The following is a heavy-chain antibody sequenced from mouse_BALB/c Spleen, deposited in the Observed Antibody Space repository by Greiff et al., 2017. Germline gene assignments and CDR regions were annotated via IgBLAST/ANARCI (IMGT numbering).Heavy chain of an antibody. CDR3: ARDGGYAMDY. J-gene: IGHJ4*01. Sequence: EVKVEESGGGLVQPGGSLRLSCATSGFTFTDYYMSWVRQPPGKALEWLGFIRNKANGYTTEYSASVKGRFTISRDNSQSILYLQMNTLRAEDSATYYCARDGGYAMDYWGQGTSVTVSS. CDR2: IRNKANGYTT. V-gene: IGHV7-3*02. CDR1: GFTFTDYY.